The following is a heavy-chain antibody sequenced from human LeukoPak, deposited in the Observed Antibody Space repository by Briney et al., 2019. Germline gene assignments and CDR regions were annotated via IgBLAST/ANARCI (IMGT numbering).Heavy chain of an antibody. CDR1: SGSINGYY. Sequence: PSETLSLTCTVSSGSINGYYWSWIRQPPGKGLEWIGYVYFSGSTKYNPSLKSRVTMSVDTSKNQFSLKLSSVTAADTAVYYCARGFGIAAAGLMDVWGQGTTVTVSS. J-gene: IGHJ6*02. CDR2: VYFSGST. D-gene: IGHD6-13*01. V-gene: IGHV4-59*12. CDR3: ARGFGIAAAGLMDV.